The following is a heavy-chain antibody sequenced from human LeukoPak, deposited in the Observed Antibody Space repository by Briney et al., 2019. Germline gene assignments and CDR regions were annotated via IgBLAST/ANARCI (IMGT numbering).Heavy chain of an antibody. V-gene: IGHV4-39*01. Sequence: SETLSLTCTVSGGSISSGTYYWGWIRQPPGKGLEWIGSMYYSGSAYYNPSLKSRVTISVDTSKNQFSLRLSSVTAADTAVYYWARHYFDTSGYYPPGDFWGQGTLVTVSS. J-gene: IGHJ4*02. CDR3: ARHYFDTSGYYPPGDF. D-gene: IGHD3-22*01. CDR2: MYYSGSA. CDR1: GGSISSGTYY.